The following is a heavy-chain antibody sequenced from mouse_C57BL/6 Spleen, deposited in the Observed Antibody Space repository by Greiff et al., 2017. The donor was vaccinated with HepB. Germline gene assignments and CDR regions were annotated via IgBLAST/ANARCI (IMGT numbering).Heavy chain of an antibody. D-gene: IGHD2-4*01. Sequence: QVQLKESGAELARPGASVKLSCKASGYTFTSYGISWVKQRTGQGLEWIGEIYPRSGNTYYNEKFKGKATLTADKSSSTAYMELRSLTSEDSAVYFCARGGDDYDGYFDVWGTGTTVTVSS. V-gene: IGHV1-81*01. CDR2: IYPRSGNT. CDR3: ARGGDDYDGYFDV. CDR1: GYTFTSYG. J-gene: IGHJ1*03.